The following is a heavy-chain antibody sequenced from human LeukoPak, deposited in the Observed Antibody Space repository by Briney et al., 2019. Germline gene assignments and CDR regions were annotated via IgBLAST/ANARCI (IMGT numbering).Heavy chain of an antibody. Sequence: SETLSLTCADYGGSLRGYYWSWIRQPPGKGLEWIGEINHSGSTNYNPSLKSRVTISVDTSKNQFSLKLSSVTAADTAVYYCARGLRHNYYYYYMDVWGKGTTVTVSS. CDR1: GGSLRGYY. V-gene: IGHV4-34*01. CDR2: INHSGST. CDR3: ARGLRHNYYYYYMDV. J-gene: IGHJ6*03.